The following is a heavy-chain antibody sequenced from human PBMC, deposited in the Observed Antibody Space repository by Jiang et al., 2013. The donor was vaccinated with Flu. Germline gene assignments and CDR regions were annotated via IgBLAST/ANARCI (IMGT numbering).Heavy chain of an antibody. D-gene: IGHD6-6*01. CDR1: GYTFTNYA. CDR2: INTNTGNP. J-gene: IGHJ4*02. CDR3: ARDARIAARSNVGDY. Sequence: CKASGYTFTNYAMNWVRQAPGQGLEWMGWINTNTGNPTYAQGFTGRFVFSLDTSVSTAYLQISSLKTEDTAVYYCARDARIAARSNVGDYWGQGTLVTVSS. V-gene: IGHV7-4-1*02.